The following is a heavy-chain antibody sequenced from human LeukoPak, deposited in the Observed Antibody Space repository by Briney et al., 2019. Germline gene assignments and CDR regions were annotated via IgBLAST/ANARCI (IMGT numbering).Heavy chain of an antibody. Sequence: SETLSLTCTVSGASFSNYYWSWIRQPPGKGLEWIGYFSYSGSTDYNPSLKSRVTISVDTSKNQFSLKLSSVTAADTAVYYCARGPLDSGYTYFDYWGQGTLVTVSS. J-gene: IGHJ4*02. CDR1: GASFSNYY. V-gene: IGHV4-59*01. CDR2: FSYSGST. CDR3: ARGPLDSGYTYFDY. D-gene: IGHD5-12*01.